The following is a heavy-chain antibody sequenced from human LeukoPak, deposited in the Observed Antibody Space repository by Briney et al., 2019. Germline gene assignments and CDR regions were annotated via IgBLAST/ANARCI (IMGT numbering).Heavy chain of an antibody. CDR1: GFTFSSYG. D-gene: IGHD3-10*01. V-gene: IGHV3-30*02. J-gene: IGHJ6*02. Sequence: GGSLRLSCAASGFTFSSYGMHWVRQAPGKGLEWVAFIRYDGSNKYYADSVKGRFTISRDNSKNTLYLQMNSLRDEDTAVYYCAKDPPLLWFGELLESYGMDVWGQGTTVTVSS. CDR2: IRYDGSNK. CDR3: AKDPPLLWFGELLESYGMDV.